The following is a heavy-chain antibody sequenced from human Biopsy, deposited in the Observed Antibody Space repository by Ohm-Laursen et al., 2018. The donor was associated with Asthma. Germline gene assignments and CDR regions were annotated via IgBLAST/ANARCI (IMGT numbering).Heavy chain of an antibody. J-gene: IGHJ2*01. CDR3: ARAVSSSSYWYFDL. D-gene: IGHD6-6*01. CDR2: IYYSGRT. CDR1: GDAMSTSGSY. V-gene: IGHV4-39*02. Sequence: GTLSLTCIVSGDAMSTSGSYWGWIRQSPGKGLEWIGSIYYSGRTYYNPSLESRVTISADTSKNHFSLKVTSLTAADTAVYYCARAVSSSSYWYFDLWGRGDLVTVSS.